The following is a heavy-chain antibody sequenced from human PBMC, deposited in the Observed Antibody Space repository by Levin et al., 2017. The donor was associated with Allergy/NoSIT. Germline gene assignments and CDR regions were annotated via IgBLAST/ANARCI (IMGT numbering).Heavy chain of an antibody. Sequence: SETLSLTCTVSGGSISSGGYYWSWIRQHPGKGLEWIGYIYYSGSTYYNPSLKSRVTISVDTSKNQFSLKLSSVTAADTAVYYCARQLDDFWSGYYILDYWGQGTLVTVSS. CDR3: ARQLDDFWSGYYILDY. D-gene: IGHD3-3*01. CDR2: IYYSGST. V-gene: IGHV4-31*03. J-gene: IGHJ4*02. CDR1: GGSISSGGYY.